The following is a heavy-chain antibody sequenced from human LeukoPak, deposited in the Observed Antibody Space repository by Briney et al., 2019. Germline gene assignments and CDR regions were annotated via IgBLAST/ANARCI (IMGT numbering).Heavy chain of an antibody. Sequence: SETLSLTCAVYVGSFSGSNGSWICHPHPTGMERIGEINHSGSTNYNPSLKRRVIISADTSKNQFSLKLPSVTAADTAVYYCARARTADWPWYYGMDVWGQGTTVTVSS. D-gene: IGHD3-9*01. CDR3: ARARTADWPWYYGMDV. CDR1: VGSFSGSN. V-gene: IGHV4-34*01. J-gene: IGHJ6*02. CDR2: INHSGST.